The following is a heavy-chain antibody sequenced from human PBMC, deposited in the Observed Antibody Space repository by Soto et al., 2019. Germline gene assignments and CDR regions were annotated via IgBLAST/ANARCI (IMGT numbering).Heavy chain of an antibody. CDR3: ARHGPLSNNWNQLDY. Sequence: SETLCLTCTVAEGSIGSSPYYWGWIRQPPGKGLEWIGNIYYNGNTFYNPSLKSRVTISVDTSKNQFSLKLSSVTAADTAVYYCARHGPLSNNWNQLDYRGQRTPVTVSS. CDR2: IYYNGNT. D-gene: IGHD1-1*01. V-gene: IGHV4-39*01. J-gene: IGHJ4*02. CDR1: EGSIGSSPYY.